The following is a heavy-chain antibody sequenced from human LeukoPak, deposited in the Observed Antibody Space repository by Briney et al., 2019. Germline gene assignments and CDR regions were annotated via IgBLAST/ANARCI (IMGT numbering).Heavy chain of an antibody. Sequence: SETLSLTCTVSGGSISSYYWSWIKQPPRKGLEWIGYIYYSGSTNYNPPLKSRVTISVDTSKNQFSLKLSSVTAADTAVYYCARVTQPYYYYYMDVWGKGTTVTISS. CDR1: GGSISSYY. D-gene: IGHD2-2*01. CDR3: ARVTQPYYYYYMDV. V-gene: IGHV4-59*01. J-gene: IGHJ6*03. CDR2: IYYSGST.